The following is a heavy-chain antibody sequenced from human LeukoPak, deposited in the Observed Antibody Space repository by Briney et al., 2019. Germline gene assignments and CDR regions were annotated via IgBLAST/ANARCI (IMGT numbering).Heavy chain of an antibody. Sequence: PGGSLRLSCATSGFSFSSYAMSWVRQAPGKGLKWVSAMSSSDDGRYYAASVRGRFTISRDTSRSTLYLQMNSLRAEDAALYYCVRGIGMMVGWGQGTLVTVSS. D-gene: IGHD3-22*01. CDR1: GFSFSSYA. V-gene: IGHV3-23*01. J-gene: IGHJ4*02. CDR2: MSSSDDGR. CDR3: VRGIGMMVG.